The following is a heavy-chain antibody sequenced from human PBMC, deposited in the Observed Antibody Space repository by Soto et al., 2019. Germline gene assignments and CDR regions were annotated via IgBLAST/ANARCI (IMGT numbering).Heavy chain of an antibody. V-gene: IGHV1-18*01. J-gene: IGHJ5*02. CDR1: GYTFTSYG. CDR2: ISTYNGNT. CDR3: ARDREYNWNYNWFDP. D-gene: IGHD1-7*01. Sequence: QVQLVQSGAELKKPGASVKVSCKASGYTFTSYGISWVRQAPGQGLEWMGWISTYNGNTNFTKKLQGRVTMTTDTSTSTAYMELRSLRSDDTAVYYCARDREYNWNYNWFDPWGQGTLVTVSS.